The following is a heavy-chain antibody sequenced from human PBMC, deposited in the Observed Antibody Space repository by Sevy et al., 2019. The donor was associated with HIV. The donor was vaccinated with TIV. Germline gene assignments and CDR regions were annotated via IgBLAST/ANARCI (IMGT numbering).Heavy chain of an antibody. Sequence: GRSLRLSCAASGFTVSSNYMSWVRQAPGKGLEWVSVIYSGGSTYYADSVKGRFTISRDNSKNTLYLQMNSLRAEDTAVYYCASSVAGFYYGMDVWGQGTTVTVSS. CDR3: ASSVAGFYYGMDV. D-gene: IGHD6-19*01. V-gene: IGHV3-53*01. CDR1: GFTVSSNY. J-gene: IGHJ6*02. CDR2: IYSGGST.